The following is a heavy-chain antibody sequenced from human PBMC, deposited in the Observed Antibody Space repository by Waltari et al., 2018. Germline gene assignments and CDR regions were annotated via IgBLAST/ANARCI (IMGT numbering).Heavy chain of an antibody. J-gene: IGHJ4*02. D-gene: IGHD5-12*01. CDR1: GYTFTGYY. CDR3: ARVSGYDRERSIDY. V-gene: IGHV1-2*02. Sequence: QVQLVQSGAEVKKPGASVKVSCKASGYTFTGYYMHWVRQAPGQGLEWMGGINPNSGGTNYAQKCQGRVTMTRDTSISTAYMELSRLRSDDTAVYYCARVSGYDRERSIDYWGQGTLVIVSS. CDR2: INPNSGGT.